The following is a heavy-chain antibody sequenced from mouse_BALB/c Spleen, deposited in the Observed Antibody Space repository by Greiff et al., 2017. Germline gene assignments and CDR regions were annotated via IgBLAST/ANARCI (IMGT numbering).Heavy chain of an antibody. D-gene: IGHD2-3*01. CDR2: IYPGDGDT. CDR1: GYAFSSYW. Sequence: VQLQQSGAELVRPGSSVKISCKASGYAFSSYWMNWVKQRPGQGLEWIGQIYPGDGDTNYNGKFKGKATLTADKSSSTAYMQLSSLTSEDSAVYFCARDGYYGGFDYWGQGTLVTVSA. V-gene: IGHV1-80*01. CDR3: ARDGYYGGFDY. J-gene: IGHJ3*01.